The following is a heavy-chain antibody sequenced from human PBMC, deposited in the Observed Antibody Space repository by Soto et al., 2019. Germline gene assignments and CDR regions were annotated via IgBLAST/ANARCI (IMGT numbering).Heavy chain of an antibody. CDR1: GFTFGDHG. Sequence: DVQLVESGGSVVRPGGSLRLSCAASGFTFGDHGMIWVRQAPGKGLEWVSGINWNGGSTGYVDSVKGRFTISRDNAKNSLYLQMDSRRADDTALYYCAGARGEYYRYFQGWGQGTLVTVSS. CDR3: AGARGEYYRYFQG. V-gene: IGHV3-20*04. CDR2: INWNGGST. D-gene: IGHD3-10*01. J-gene: IGHJ1*01.